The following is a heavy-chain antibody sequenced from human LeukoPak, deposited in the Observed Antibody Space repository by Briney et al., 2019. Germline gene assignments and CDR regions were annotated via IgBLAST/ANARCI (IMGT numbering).Heavy chain of an antibody. CDR1: GFTFSSYA. D-gene: IGHD3-22*01. CDR2: IRDSGGST. Sequence: GGSLRLSCAASGFTFSSYAMSWVRQAPGRGLEWVSAIRDSGGSTYYADSVKGRFAISRDNSKNTLYLQMNSLTAEDTAVYYCAKPGPYRSGFYRRSYYNMDVWGKGTTVIVSS. J-gene: IGHJ6*03. CDR3: AKPGPYRSGFYRRSYYNMDV. V-gene: IGHV3-23*01.